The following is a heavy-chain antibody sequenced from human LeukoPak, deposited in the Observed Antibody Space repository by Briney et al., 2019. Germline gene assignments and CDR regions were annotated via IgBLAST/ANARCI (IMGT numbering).Heavy chain of an antibody. CDR2: INPYSGDT. CDR1: GYSFIGYY. CDR3: FSDDSNGNFDT. V-gene: IGHV1-2*02. D-gene: IGHD2-8*01. Sequence: ASVKVSCKASGYSFIGYYIHWLRQAPGQGLEWMGWINPYSGDTNYARKFQGRVTMTRDTSISTAYMELSGLTSDDTSVYYCFSDDSNGNFDTWGQGTLVTVSS. J-gene: IGHJ4*02.